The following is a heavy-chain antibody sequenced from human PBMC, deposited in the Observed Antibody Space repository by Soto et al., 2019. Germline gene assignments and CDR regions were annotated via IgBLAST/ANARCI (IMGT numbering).Heavy chain of an antibody. CDR1: GFTFSTYW. D-gene: IGHD2-2*01. J-gene: IGHJ4*02. V-gene: IGHV3-74*01. Sequence: EVQLVESGGGLVQPGGSLRLSCAATGFTFSTYWMHWVRQGPGKGLVWVSRISTDGSSTTYADSVTGRFTISRDNAKNTLYLQMNSLRAEDTAVYYCARATGSNHPFDYWGQGSLVTVSS. CDR2: ISTDGSST. CDR3: ARATGSNHPFDY.